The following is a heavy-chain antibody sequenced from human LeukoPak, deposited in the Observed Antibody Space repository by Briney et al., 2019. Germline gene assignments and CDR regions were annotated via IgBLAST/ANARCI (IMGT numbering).Heavy chain of an antibody. J-gene: IGHJ5*02. Sequence: SVKVSCKASGGTFSSYAISWVRQAPGQGLGWMGGIIPIFGTANYAQKFQGRVTITTDESTSTAYMELSSLRSEDTAVYYCARDCSSTSCYSPVIAHNWFDPWGQGTLVTVSS. CDR2: IIPIFGTA. CDR1: GGTFSSYA. CDR3: ARDCSSTSCYSPVIAHNWFDP. D-gene: IGHD2-2*01. V-gene: IGHV1-69*05.